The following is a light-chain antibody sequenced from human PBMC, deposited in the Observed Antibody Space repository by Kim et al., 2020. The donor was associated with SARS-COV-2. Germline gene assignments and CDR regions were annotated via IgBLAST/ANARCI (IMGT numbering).Light chain of an antibody. CDR3: QSYDSSNQV. V-gene: IGLV6-57*01. J-gene: IGLJ3*02. CDR2: EDN. CDR1: SGSIASNY. Sequence: GKNVTISCTRSSGSIASNYVQWYQQRPGSSPTTVIYEDNQRPSGVPDRFSGSIDSSSNSASLTISGLKTEDEADYYCQSYDSSNQVFGGGTQLTVL.